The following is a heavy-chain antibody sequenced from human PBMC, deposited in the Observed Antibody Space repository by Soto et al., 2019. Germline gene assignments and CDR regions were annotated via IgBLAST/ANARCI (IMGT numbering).Heavy chain of an antibody. V-gene: IGHV1-69*01. CDR2: IIPIFGTA. CDR3: ARSGGYCSGGSCYLGSY. J-gene: IGHJ4*02. CDR1: GGTFSSYA. D-gene: IGHD2-15*01. Sequence: QVQLVQSGAEVQKPGSSVKVSCKASGGTFSSYAISWVRQAPGQGLEWMGGIIPIFGTANYAQKFQGRVTITADESTSTAYMELSSLRSEDTAVYYCARSGGYCSGGSCYLGSYWGQGTLVTVSS.